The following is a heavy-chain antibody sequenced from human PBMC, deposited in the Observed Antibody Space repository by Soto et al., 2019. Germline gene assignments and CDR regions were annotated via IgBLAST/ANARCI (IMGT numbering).Heavy chain of an antibody. D-gene: IGHD6-13*01. CDR3: ARDLAAGDY. Sequence: ASVKVSCKASGGTLSSYTVSWVRQAPGQGLEWMGRIIPILGIANYAQKFQGRVTLTMDTSTRTVYMELSSLRFDDTAVYYCARDLAAGDYWGQGTLVTVSS. J-gene: IGHJ4*02. CDR2: IIPILGIA. V-gene: IGHV1-69*04. CDR1: GGTLSSYT.